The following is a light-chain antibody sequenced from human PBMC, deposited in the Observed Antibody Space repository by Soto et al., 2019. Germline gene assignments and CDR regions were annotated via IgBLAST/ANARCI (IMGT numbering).Light chain of an antibody. Sequence: QSALTQPRSVSGSPGQSVTISCTGTSSDVGGYNYVSWYQQHPGKAPKLMIYDVSKRPSGVTDSFSGSKSGNTASLTISGLHAEDEADYYCCSYAGSYTHVFGSGTKLTVL. CDR3: CSYAGSYTHV. CDR2: DVS. J-gene: IGLJ1*01. CDR1: SSDVGGYNY. V-gene: IGLV2-11*01.